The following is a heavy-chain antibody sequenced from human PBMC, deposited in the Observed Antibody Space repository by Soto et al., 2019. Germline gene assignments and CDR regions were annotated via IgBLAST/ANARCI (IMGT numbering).Heavy chain of an antibody. CDR1: GFTFSSYA. CDR3: ARGGGFFMAARELDY. CDR2: ISYDGSNK. V-gene: IGHV3-30-3*01. D-gene: IGHD6-13*01. Sequence: GGSLRLSCAASGFTFSSYAMHWVRQAPGKGLEWVAVISYDGSNKYYADSVKGRFTISRDNSKNTLYLQMNSLRAEDTAVYYCARGGGFFMAARELDYWGQGTLVTVSS. J-gene: IGHJ4*02.